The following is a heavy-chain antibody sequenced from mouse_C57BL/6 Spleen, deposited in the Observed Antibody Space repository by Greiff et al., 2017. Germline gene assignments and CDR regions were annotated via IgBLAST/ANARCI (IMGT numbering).Heavy chain of an antibody. CDR3: ARFPLITTAVGGDY. Sequence: VQLQQSGAELARPGASVKLSCKASGYTFTSYGISWVKQRTGQGLEWIGEIYPRSGNTYYNEKFKGKATLTADKSSSTAYMELRSLTSEDSAVYFWARFPLITTAVGGDYWGQGTTLTVAS. CDR2: IYPRSGNT. CDR1: GYTFTSYG. D-gene: IGHD1-1*01. V-gene: IGHV1-81*01. J-gene: IGHJ2*01.